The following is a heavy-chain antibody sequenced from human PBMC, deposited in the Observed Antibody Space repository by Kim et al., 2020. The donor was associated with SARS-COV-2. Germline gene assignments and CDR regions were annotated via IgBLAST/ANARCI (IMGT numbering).Heavy chain of an antibody. CDR2: ISAYNGNT. CDR3: ARPLTVTTNRGAYYYYYYGMDV. J-gene: IGHJ6*02. V-gene: IGHV1-18*04. D-gene: IGHD4-17*01. Sequence: ASVKVSCKASGYTFTSYGISWVRQAPGQGLEWMGWISAYNGNTNYAQKLQGRVTMTTDTSTSTAYMELRSLRSDDTAVYYCARPLTVTTNRGAYYYYYYGMDVWGQGTTVTVSS. CDR1: GYTFTSYG.